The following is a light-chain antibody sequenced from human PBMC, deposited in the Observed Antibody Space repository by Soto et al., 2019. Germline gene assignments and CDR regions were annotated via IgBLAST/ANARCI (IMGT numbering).Light chain of an antibody. CDR2: DAS. CDR3: QQSSNS. J-gene: IGKJ5*01. V-gene: IGKV3-11*01. CDR1: QSVSSY. Sequence: EIVLTQSPATLSLSPGERATLSCRASQSVSSYLAWYQQKPGQAPRLLIYDASNRATGIPARFSGSGSGTDYTLTISSLAPEDFAVYYCQQSSNSFGQGTRLEIK.